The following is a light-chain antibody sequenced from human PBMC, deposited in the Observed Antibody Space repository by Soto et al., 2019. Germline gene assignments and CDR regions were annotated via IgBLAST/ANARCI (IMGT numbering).Light chain of an antibody. CDR2: SNN. V-gene: IGLV1-47*02. CDR3: ASWDDRLGAVI. Sequence: QSALTQPPSASGTPGQKVFISCSGSSSNIGGTNYAYWYQQLPGAAPKLLMHSNNLRPSGVPERISGSKFGTAASLAISGLRSEDEAVYYCASWDDRLGAVIFGGGTKVNVL. CDR1: SSNIGGTNY. J-gene: IGLJ2*01.